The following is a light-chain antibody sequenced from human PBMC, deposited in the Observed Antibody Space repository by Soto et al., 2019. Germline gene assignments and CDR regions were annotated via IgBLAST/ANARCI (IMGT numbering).Light chain of an antibody. Sequence: IVLTQSPGTLSLSPGERATLSCRANQSVSSSYLAWYQQKPGQAPRLLIYGASSRATGIPDRFSGSGSGTDFTLTISRLEPEDFAVYYCQQYGSSLSITFGQGTRLGI. CDR1: QSVSSSY. CDR2: GAS. V-gene: IGKV3-20*01. CDR3: QQYGSSLSIT. J-gene: IGKJ5*01.